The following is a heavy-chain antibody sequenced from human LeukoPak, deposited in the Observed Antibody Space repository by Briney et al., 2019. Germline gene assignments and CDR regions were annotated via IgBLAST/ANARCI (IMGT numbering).Heavy chain of an antibody. Sequence: GASVKVSCKASGYTFTSYGISWVRQAPGQGLEWMGWISAYNGNTNYAQKLQGRVTMTTDTSTSTAYMELRSLRSDDTVVYYCASTPRGQLWLYYFDYWGQGTLVTVPS. CDR1: GYTFTSYG. CDR2: ISAYNGNT. V-gene: IGHV1-18*01. D-gene: IGHD5-18*01. CDR3: ASTPRGQLWLYYFDY. J-gene: IGHJ4*02.